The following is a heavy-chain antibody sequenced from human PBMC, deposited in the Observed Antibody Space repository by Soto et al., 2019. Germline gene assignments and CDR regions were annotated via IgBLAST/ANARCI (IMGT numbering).Heavy chain of an antibody. D-gene: IGHD6-13*01. Sequence: TLSLTCTVSGGTISSGGYYWSWIRQHPGKGLEWIGYIYYSGSTYYNPSLKSRVTISVDTSKNPFSLKLSCVTAADTPVYYCARESAYSRRGYWSDRWGNGNKVIVSA. CDR3: ARESAYSRRGYWSDR. V-gene: IGHV4-31*03. CDR1: GGTISSGGYY. J-gene: IGHJ5*02. CDR2: IYYSGST.